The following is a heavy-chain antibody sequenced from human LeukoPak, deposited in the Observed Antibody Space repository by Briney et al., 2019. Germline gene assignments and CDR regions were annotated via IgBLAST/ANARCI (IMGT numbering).Heavy chain of an antibody. CDR3: ARDGYSGYDGPDYGMDV. Sequence: SETLSLTCTVSGGSISSYYWSWIRQPPGKGLEWIGRIYTSGSTNYNPYLESRVTMSVDTAKNQFSLKLSSVTAADTAVYYCARDGYSGYDGPDYGMDVWGQGTTVTVSS. D-gene: IGHD5-12*01. V-gene: IGHV4-4*07. CDR1: GGSISSYY. CDR2: IYTSGST. J-gene: IGHJ6*02.